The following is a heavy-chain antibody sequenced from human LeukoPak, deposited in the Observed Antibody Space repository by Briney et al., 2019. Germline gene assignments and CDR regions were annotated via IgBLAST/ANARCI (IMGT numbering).Heavy chain of an antibody. Sequence: SETLSLTCAVYGGSFSGYYWSWIRQPPGKGLEWIGEINHSGSTYYYPSLKSRVTMSVDMAKNQFSLKLSSVTAADTAVYYCARRNVVVPAAMARAFDVWGQGTMVTVSP. J-gene: IGHJ3*01. CDR1: GGSFSGYY. CDR2: INHSGST. V-gene: IGHV4-34*01. CDR3: ARRNVVVPAAMARAFDV. D-gene: IGHD2-2*01.